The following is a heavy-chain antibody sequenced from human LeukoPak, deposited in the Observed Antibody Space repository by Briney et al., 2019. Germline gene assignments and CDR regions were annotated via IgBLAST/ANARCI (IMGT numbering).Heavy chain of an antibody. J-gene: IGHJ4*02. D-gene: IGHD2-8*02. V-gene: IGHV3-21*04. CDR3: AKAPLGRCTGAICYSFDY. CDR1: GFTFSGYS. CDR2: ITSSSSYV. Sequence: GGSLRLSCAASGFTFSGYSMNWVRQAPGKGLEWVSSITSSSSYVYYSDSVKGRFTISRDNAKNSMYLQMNSLRAEDAAVYYCAKAPLGRCTGAICYSFDYWGQGTLVTVSS.